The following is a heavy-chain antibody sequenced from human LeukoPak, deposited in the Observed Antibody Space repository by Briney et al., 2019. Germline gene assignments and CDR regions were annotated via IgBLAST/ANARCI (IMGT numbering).Heavy chain of an antibody. CDR1: GGTFSSYA. J-gene: IGHJ6*02. CDR3: ARVSSGRRNPFFKGDYYYYGMDV. D-gene: IGHD3-10*01. V-gene: IGHV1-69*13. CDR2: IIPIFGTA. Sequence: ASVKVSCKASGGTFSSYAISWVRQAPGQGLEWMGGIIPIFGTANYAQKFQGRVTITADESTSTAYMELSSLRSEDTAVYYCARVSSGRRNPFFKGDYYYYGMDVWGQGTTVTVSS.